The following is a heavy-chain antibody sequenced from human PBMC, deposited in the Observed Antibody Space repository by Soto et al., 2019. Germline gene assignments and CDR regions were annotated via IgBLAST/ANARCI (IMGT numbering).Heavy chain of an antibody. CDR1: GGSISSYY. D-gene: IGHD3-3*01. J-gene: IGHJ5*02. CDR3: ARGGRDFWSGYSA. V-gene: IGHV4-59*01. Sequence: QVQLQESGPGLVKPSETLSLTCTVSGGSISSYYWSWIRQPPGKGLEWIGYIYYSGSTNYNPSLKSRVTISVDTSKTQFSLKLSSVTAADTAVYYCARGGRDFWSGYSAWGQGTLVTVSS. CDR2: IYYSGST.